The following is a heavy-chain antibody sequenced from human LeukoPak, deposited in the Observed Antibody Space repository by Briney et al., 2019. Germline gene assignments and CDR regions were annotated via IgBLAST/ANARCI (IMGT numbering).Heavy chain of an antibody. D-gene: IGHD3-9*01. CDR1: GGSISSSNW. CDR3: ASVLTGYYRFAY. Sequence: SETLSLTCAVSGGSISSSNWWSWVRQPPGKGLEWIGEIYHSGSTNYNPSLKSRVTISVDKSKNQFSLKLSSVTAADTAVYYCASVLTGYYRFAYWGQGTLVTVSS. CDR2: IYHSGST. J-gene: IGHJ4*02. V-gene: IGHV4-4*02.